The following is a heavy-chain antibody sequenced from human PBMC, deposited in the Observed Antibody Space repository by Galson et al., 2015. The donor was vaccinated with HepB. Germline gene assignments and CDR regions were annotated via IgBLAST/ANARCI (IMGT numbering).Heavy chain of an antibody. D-gene: IGHD6-13*01. CDR2: INPSGGST. CDR1: GYTFTSYY. Sequence: SVKVSCKASGYTFTSYYMNWVRQAPGQGLEWMGIINPSGGSTSYAQKFQGRVTMTRDTSTSTVYMELSSLRSEDTAVYYCAREFGKEQLVVYAFDYWGQGTLVTVSS. CDR3: AREFGKEQLVVYAFDY. V-gene: IGHV1-46*01. J-gene: IGHJ4*02.